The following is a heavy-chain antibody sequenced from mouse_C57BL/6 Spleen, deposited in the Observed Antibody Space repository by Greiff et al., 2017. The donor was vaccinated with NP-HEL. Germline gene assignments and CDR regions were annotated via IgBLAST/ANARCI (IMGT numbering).Heavy chain of an antibody. Sequence: EVQLQQSGPELVKPGASVKISCKASGYSFTGYYMNWVKQSPEKSLEWIGEINPSTGGTTYNQKFKAKATLTVDKSSSTAYMQLKSLTSEDSAVYYCAREEEGRYFDVWGTGTTVTVSS. J-gene: IGHJ1*03. CDR3: AREEEGRYFDV. V-gene: IGHV1-42*01. CDR1: GYSFTGYY. CDR2: INPSTGGT.